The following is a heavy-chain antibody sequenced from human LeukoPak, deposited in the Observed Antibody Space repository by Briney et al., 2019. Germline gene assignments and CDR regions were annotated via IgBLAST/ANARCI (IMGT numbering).Heavy chain of an antibody. D-gene: IGHD6-19*01. V-gene: IGHV3-30*18. CDR2: ISYDGIYK. Sequence: GGSLRLTCAASGFTFSSYGMHWVRQAPGKGLEWVAYISYDGIYKNYTDSVKGRFTIARDNSKTTLYLQMISLRPEDSAVYFCAKDRSTGWYAGFDFWGQGALVTVSS. J-gene: IGHJ5*01. CDR3: AKDRSTGWYAGFDF. CDR1: GFTFSSYG.